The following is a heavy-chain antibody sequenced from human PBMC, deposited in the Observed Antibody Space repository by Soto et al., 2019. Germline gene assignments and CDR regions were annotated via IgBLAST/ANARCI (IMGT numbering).Heavy chain of an antibody. V-gene: IGHV3-23*01. CDR2: ISGSGGST. CDR1: GFTFSSYA. D-gene: IGHD3-16*02. CDR3: AKNCNDSIWWSYRAYNWFDP. Sequence: EVQLLESGGGLVQPGGSLRLSCAASGFTFSSYAMSWVRQAPGKGLEWVSAISGSGGSTYYADSVKGRFTISRDNSKNTLYLPINSLGAEDTAVYYCAKNCNDSIWWSYRAYNWFDPWGQGTLVTVSS. J-gene: IGHJ5*02.